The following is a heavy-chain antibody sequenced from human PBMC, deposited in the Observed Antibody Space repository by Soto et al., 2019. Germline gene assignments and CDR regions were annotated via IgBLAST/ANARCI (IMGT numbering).Heavy chain of an antibody. J-gene: IGHJ4*02. CDR3: ARGLRKEQFDY. D-gene: IGHD5-12*01. CDR2: INAGNGDI. Sequence: ASVKVSCKPSGYTFISYALHWVRQAPGQRLEWMGWINAGNGDILYSQKFQGRVTFSRDTSASTVYMELSNLRSEDTAVYYCARGLRKEQFDYLGQGNPVTVS. CDR1: GYTFISYA. V-gene: IGHV1-3*01.